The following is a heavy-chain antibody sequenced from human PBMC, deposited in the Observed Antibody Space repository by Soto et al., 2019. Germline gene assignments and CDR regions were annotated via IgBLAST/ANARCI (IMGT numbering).Heavy chain of an antibody. V-gene: IGHV3-7*01. D-gene: IGHD3-3*01. CDR1: GFTFTNYW. CDR3: ARDMGVFWSGYPEGGFDY. Sequence: EAQLVESGGGLVQPGGSLRLSCAASGFTFTNYWMSWVRQAPGKGLEWVANIKQDGSEKYYADSAKGRFIISRDNAKTSLYLQMNSLXAEDTXVYYCARDMGVFWSGYPEGGFDYWGQGTPVTVS. J-gene: IGHJ4*02. CDR2: IKQDGSEK.